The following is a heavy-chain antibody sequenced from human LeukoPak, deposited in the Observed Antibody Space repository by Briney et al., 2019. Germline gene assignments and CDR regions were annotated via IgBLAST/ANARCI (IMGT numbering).Heavy chain of an antibody. CDR2: IYYSGST. D-gene: IGHD3-22*01. CDR1: GGSISSYY. J-gene: IGHJ4*02. CDR3: ARAYYYDTSDYYIFDH. V-gene: IGHV4-59*01. Sequence: ASETLSLTCTVSGGSISSYYWSWIRQPPGKGLEWIGYIYYSGSTNYNPSLTSRVTISLDTSKSQFSLKLSSVTAADTAVYYCARAYYYDTSDYYIFDHWGQGTLVTVSS.